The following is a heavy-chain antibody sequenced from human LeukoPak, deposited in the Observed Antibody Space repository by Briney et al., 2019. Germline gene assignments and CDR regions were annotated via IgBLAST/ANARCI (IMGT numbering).Heavy chain of an antibody. V-gene: IGHV3-21*01. J-gene: IGHJ4*02. Sequence: GGSLRLSCAASGFTFSSYSMNWVRQAPGKGLEWVSSISSSSSYIYYADSVKGRFTISRDNSKNTLYLQMNGLRAEDTAVYYCAKDKARGYGDYIFDYWGQGTLVTVSS. CDR1: GFTFSSYS. CDR3: AKDKARGYGDYIFDY. D-gene: IGHD4-17*01. CDR2: ISSSSSYI.